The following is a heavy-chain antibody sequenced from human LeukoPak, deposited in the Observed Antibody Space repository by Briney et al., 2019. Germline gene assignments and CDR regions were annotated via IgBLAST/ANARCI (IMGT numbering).Heavy chain of an antibody. CDR3: ARWKQGAFDI. J-gene: IGHJ3*02. Sequence: PSETLSLTCTVSGGSITNYYWSWIRQPPGEGLEWIGYVYASGATNSNPSLKSRVTISVDTSKNQFSLKLSSVTAADTAVYYCARWKQGAFDIWGQGTMVTVSS. CDR2: VYASGAT. D-gene: IGHD1-1*01. V-gene: IGHV4-4*08. CDR1: GGSITNYY.